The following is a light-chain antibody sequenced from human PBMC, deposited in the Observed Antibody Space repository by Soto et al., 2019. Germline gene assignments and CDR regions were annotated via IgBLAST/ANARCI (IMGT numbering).Light chain of an antibody. CDR3: QQYNSYS. J-gene: IGKJ1*01. Sequence: IQMTQSPSTLPASVGDRVTIPCRASQSISNWLAWYQQKPATAPKLLIYHASTLESGVPSRFSGSGSGTEFTLTISSLQPDDFATYYCQQYNSYSFGQGTKVDI. V-gene: IGKV1-5*01. CDR2: HAS. CDR1: QSISNW.